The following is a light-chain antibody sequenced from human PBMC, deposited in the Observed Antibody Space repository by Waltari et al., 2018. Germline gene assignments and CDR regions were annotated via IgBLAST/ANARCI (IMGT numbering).Light chain of an antibody. CDR2: DAA. Sequence: DIQMTQSPSSLSASVGDRVTITCQASQDISNFLNWYQQKPGKAPKLLIYDAANSETGVPSRFSGSAYGTDFTFTISSLQPEDIATYYCQQYANFPLTIGGVTKLEI. V-gene: IGKV1-33*01. CDR3: QQYANFPLT. CDR1: QDISNF. J-gene: IGKJ4*01.